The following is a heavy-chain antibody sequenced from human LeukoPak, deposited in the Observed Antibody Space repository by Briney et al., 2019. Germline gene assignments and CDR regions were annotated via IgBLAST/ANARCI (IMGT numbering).Heavy chain of an antibody. D-gene: IGHD1-26*01. CDR3: ANLPLNSGVDY. Sequence: GASVKVSCKASDYTFTSYGISWVRQAPGQGLEYMGCISPNNGGTNYAQKFQGRVTMTRDTSISTAYMELTRLRSDDTAMYYCANLPLNSGVDYWGQGTLVTVSS. J-gene: IGHJ4*02. CDR2: ISPNNGGT. CDR1: DYTFTSYG. V-gene: IGHV1-2*02.